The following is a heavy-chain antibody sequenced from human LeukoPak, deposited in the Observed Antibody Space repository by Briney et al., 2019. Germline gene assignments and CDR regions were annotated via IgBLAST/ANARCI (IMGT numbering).Heavy chain of an antibody. CDR2: ISAYNGNT. J-gene: IGHJ3*02. V-gene: IGHV1-18*01. CDR3: ARDLSHSGSYGGAFDI. Sequence: GASVKVSCKASGYTFTSYGISWVRQAPGQGLEWMGWISAYNGNTNYAQKLQGRVTMTTDTSTSTAYMELRSLRSDDTAVYYCARDLSHSGSYGGAFDIWGQGTMVTVSS. CDR1: GYTFTSYG. D-gene: IGHD1-26*01.